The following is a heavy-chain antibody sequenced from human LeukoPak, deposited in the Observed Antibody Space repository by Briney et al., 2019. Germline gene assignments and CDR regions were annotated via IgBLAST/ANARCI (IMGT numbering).Heavy chain of an antibody. Sequence: PAETLSLTCTVSGGSISSSRYYWGWIRQPPGKGLEWIESIYYSGRYYYNPSLKSRVTISVDTSKNQFSLKLSSVTAADTAVYYCARYGDYVGYFDYWGQGTLVTVSS. CDR2: IYYSGRY. CDR3: ARYGDYVGYFDY. V-gene: IGHV4-39*01. CDR1: GGSISSSRYY. J-gene: IGHJ4*02. D-gene: IGHD4-17*01.